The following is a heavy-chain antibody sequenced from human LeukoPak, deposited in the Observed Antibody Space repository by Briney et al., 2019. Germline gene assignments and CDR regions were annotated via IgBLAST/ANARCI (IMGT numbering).Heavy chain of an antibody. CDR2: IYYSGST. Sequence: SETLSLTCTVSGGSISSYYWSWIRQPPGKGLEWIGYIYYSGSTNYNPSLKSRVTISVDTSKNQFSLKLSSVTAADTAVYYCARGDSSSEYFDYWGQGTLVTVSS. CDR3: ARGDSSSEYFDY. D-gene: IGHD6-13*01. CDR1: GGSISSYY. J-gene: IGHJ4*02. V-gene: IGHV4-59*01.